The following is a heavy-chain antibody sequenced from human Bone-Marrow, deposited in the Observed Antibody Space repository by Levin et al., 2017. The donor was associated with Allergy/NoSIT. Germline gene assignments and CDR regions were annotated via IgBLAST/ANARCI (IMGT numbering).Heavy chain of an antibody. CDR2: IGGGGGSR. D-gene: IGHD1-26*01. V-gene: IGHV3-23*01. CDR1: GFSFSSYA. CDR3: AKLSSGPGDY. J-gene: IGHJ4*02. Sequence: GGSLRLSCAASGFSFSSYAMSWVRQAPGKGLEWISAIGGGGGSRYYADSVKGRLTISRDNFKNTLYLEMSSLRDDDTAVYYCAKLSSGPGDYWGQGTLVTVSS.